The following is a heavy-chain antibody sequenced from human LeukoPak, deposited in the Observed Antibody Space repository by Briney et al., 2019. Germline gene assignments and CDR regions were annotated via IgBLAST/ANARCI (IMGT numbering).Heavy chain of an antibody. V-gene: IGHV3-30-3*01. Sequence: GRSLRLSWAASGFFFSSYTIHWVRQAPGKGLEWVAVVLYDGSNKYYTDSVKGRFTVSRDNSMNTSYLQLNNLTPEDTALYYCASEVTASSFDYWGQGTLVTVSS. CDR2: VLYDGSNK. CDR1: GFFFSSYT. J-gene: IGHJ4*02. D-gene: IGHD1-14*01. CDR3: ASEVTASSFDY.